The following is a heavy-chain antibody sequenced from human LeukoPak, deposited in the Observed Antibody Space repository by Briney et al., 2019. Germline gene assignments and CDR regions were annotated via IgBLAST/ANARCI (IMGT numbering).Heavy chain of an antibody. CDR1: GGSISSGGYS. V-gene: IGHV4-30-2*01. J-gene: IGHJ5*02. D-gene: IGHD1-26*01. CDR2: IYHSGST. Sequence: SQTLSLTCAVSGGSISSGGYSWSWIRQPPGKGLEWIGYIYHSGSTYYNPSLKSRVTISVDRSKNQFSLKLSSVTAADTAVYYCARGYYEWFDPWGQGTLVTVSS. CDR3: ARGYYEWFDP.